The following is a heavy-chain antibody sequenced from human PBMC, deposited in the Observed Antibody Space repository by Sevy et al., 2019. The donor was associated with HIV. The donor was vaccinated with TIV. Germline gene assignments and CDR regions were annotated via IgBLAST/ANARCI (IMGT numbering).Heavy chain of an antibody. Sequence: GGSLRLSCAASGFTFSSYWMSWVRQAPGKGLEWVANIKQDGSEKYYVDSVKGRFTISRDNAKNSPYLQMNSLRAEDTAVYYCARGSGTGDVGGFDYWGQGTLVTVSS. CDR2: IKQDGSEK. J-gene: IGHJ4*02. D-gene: IGHD7-27*01. CDR1: GFTFSSYW. V-gene: IGHV3-7*01. CDR3: ARGSGTGDVGGFDY.